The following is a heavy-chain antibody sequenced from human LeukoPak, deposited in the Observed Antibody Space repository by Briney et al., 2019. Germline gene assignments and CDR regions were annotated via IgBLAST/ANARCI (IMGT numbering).Heavy chain of an antibody. V-gene: IGHV4-34*01. CDR3: ARRRSSGWGRYYFDY. D-gene: IGHD6-19*01. Sequence: SETPSLTCAVYGGSFSGYYWSWIRQPPGKGLEWIGEINHSGSTNYNPSLKSRVTISVDTSKNQFSLKLSSVTAADTAVYYCARRRSSGWGRYYFDYWGQGTLVTVSS. CDR1: GGSFSGYY. CDR2: INHSGST. J-gene: IGHJ4*02.